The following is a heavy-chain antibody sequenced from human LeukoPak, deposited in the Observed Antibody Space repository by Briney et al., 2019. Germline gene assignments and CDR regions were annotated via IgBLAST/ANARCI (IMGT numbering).Heavy chain of an antibody. CDR1: GGSISSSSYY. CDR3: ARGFYVDNSDAFDI. D-gene: IGHD4-23*01. Sequence: SETLSLTCTVSGGSISSSSYYWGWIRQPPGKGLEWIGSIYYSGSTYYNPSLKSRVTISVDTSKSQFSLKLSSVTAADTAIYYCARGFYVDNSDAFDIWGQGTMVTVSS. V-gene: IGHV4-39*07. CDR2: IYYSGST. J-gene: IGHJ3*02.